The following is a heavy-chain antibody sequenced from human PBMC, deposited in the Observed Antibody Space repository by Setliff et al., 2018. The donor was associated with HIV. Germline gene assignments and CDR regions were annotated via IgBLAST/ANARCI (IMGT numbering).Heavy chain of an antibody. CDR1: GGSISSSNYY. Sequence: SLTCTVSGGSISSSNYYWGWIRQPPGKGLEWIGSIYYSGNTYYNPSLKSRVTIPVDTSKNQFSLKLTSVTAADTAVYYCARHGITKIVVATPDTIDYWGQGTLVTVSS. J-gene: IGHJ4*02. CDR3: ARHGITKIVVATPDTIDY. D-gene: IGHD3-22*01. CDR2: IYYSGNT. V-gene: IGHV4-39*01.